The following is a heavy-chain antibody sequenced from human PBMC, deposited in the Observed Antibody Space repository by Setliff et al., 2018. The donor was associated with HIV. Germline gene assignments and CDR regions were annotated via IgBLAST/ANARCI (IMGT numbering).Heavy chain of an antibody. CDR1: GFTFSNYA. D-gene: IGHD3-16*01. J-gene: IGHJ5*02. CDR2: VIGTGGGT. CDR3: ARGRAARAIDWFDP. Sequence: PGGSLRLSCVASGFTFSNYALSWVRQAPGKGLQWVSTVIGTGGGTYYGDSVKGRFIISRDNSRDTLYLQMSNLRAEDTAIYYCARGRAARAIDWFDPWGQGTLVTSPQ. V-gene: IGHV3-23*01.